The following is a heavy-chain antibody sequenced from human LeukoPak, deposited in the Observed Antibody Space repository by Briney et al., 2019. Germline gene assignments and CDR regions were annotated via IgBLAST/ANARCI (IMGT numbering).Heavy chain of an antibody. CDR2: IYSTGST. CDR1: GASISRYY. CDR3: AGGGYCSSESCFAPLFDW. J-gene: IGHJ4*02. V-gene: IGHV4-59*01. D-gene: IGHD2-2*01. Sequence: KPSETLSLTCTVSGASISRYYWSWIRQSPGKGLEWIGYIYSTGSTNYNPSLRSRVAMSLDTSKKQFSLRLTSVTTADTALYYCAGGGYCSSESCFAPLFDWWGQGTLVTVSS.